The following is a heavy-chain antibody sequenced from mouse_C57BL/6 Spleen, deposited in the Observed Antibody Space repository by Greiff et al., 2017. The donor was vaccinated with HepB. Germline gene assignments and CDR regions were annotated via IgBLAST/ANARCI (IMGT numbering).Heavy chain of an antibody. V-gene: IGHV14-2*01. CDR3: ASSSLLDSSVFDY. CDR1: GFNIKDYY. D-gene: IGHD3-2*02. J-gene: IGHJ2*01. CDR2: IDPEDGET. Sequence: VQLKQSGAELVKPGASVKLSCTASGFNIKDYYMHWVKQRTEQGLEWIGRIDPEDGETKYAPKFQGKATITAATSSNTAYLQLSSLTSEDTAVYYCASSSLLDSSVFDYWGQGTTLTVSS.